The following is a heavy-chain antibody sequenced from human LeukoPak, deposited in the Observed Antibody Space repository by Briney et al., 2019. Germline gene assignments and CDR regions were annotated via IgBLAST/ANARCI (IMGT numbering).Heavy chain of an antibody. J-gene: IGHJ4*02. CDR3: AKARGSTSSLSIDS. V-gene: IGHV3-23*01. D-gene: IGHD2-15*01. CDR1: GFTFTKAW. CDR2: ISGSGGNT. Sequence: GGSLRLSCAASGFTFTKAWMSWVRQAPGKGLEWVSAISGSGGNTYFADSVKGRFSISRDISKNTLSLLMNSLRAEDTAVYYCAKARGSTSSLSIDSWGQGTLVTVSS.